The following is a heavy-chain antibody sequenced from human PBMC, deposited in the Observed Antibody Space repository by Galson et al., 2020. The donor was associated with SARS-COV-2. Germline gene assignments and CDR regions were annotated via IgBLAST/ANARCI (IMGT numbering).Heavy chain of an antibody. D-gene: IGHD3-10*01. V-gene: IGHV3-7*01. CDR2: IKQDGSEK. CDR1: GFTFSSYW. J-gene: IGHJ6*02. CDR3: ARDSYGSGTYYYYYGMDV. Sequence: GGSLRLSCAASGFTFSSYWMSWVRQAPGKGLEWVANIKQDGSEKYYVDSVKGRFTISRDNAKNSLYLQMNSLRAEDTAVYYCARDSYGSGTYYYYYGMDVWGQGTTVTVSS.